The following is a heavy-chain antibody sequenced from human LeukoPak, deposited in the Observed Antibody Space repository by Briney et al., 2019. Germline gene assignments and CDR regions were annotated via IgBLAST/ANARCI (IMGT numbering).Heavy chain of an antibody. J-gene: IGHJ3*02. Sequence: ASVKVSCKASGYTFTNHYMHWVRQAPGQGLEWMGWINPNSGGTNYAQKFQGRVTMTRDTSISTAYMELSRLRSDDTAVYYCARDPSLRAAFDIWGQGTMVTVSS. CDR1: GYTFTNHY. V-gene: IGHV1-2*02. D-gene: IGHD4-17*01. CDR2: INPNSGGT. CDR3: ARDPSLRAAFDI.